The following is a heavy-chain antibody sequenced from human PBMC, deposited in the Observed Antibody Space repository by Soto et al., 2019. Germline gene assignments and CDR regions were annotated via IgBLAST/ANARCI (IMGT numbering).Heavy chain of an antibody. D-gene: IGHD4-17*01. Sequence: QVQLQQWGAGLTKPSETLSLTCAAYGGSLSGHFWTWIRQPPGKGLEWIGEINQSGSTNYNPFLKSRVTMSIDTSKNQFSLKMNSVTAADTAVYYCVRGSHVDGDYLFDFWGQGTLVTVSS. CDR3: VRGSHVDGDYLFDF. CDR1: GGSLSGHF. CDR2: INQSGST. V-gene: IGHV4-34*01. J-gene: IGHJ4*02.